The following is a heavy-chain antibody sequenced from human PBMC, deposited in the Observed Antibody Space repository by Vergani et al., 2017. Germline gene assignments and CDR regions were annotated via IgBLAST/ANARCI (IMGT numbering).Heavy chain of an antibody. CDR2: IKSDGSIT. CDR1: GFSFSGYW. D-gene: IGHD5-12*01. Sequence: EVQLVESGGGLIHPGGSLRLSCEGSGFSFSGYWMHWVRQSPEKGLVWVSRIKSDGSITNYADSVKGRFTISRDNAKNTLYLEMNSLRGDDTAIYYCVRARCSGPCFMSNWFDSWAQGTLVTVFS. J-gene: IGHJ5*01. V-gene: IGHV3-74*01. CDR3: VRARCSGPCFMSNWFDS.